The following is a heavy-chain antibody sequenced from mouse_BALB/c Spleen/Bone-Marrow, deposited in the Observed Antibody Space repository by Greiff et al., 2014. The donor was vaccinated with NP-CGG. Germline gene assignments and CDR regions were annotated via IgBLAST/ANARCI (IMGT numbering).Heavy chain of an antibody. Sequence: VQLQQSGSVLVRPGASVKLSCKASGYTFTSSWMHWAKQRPGQGLEWIGEIHPNSGNTNNNEKFKGKATLTVDTSSSTAYVDLSSLTSEDSAVYYCANYYGSSSYWGQGTTPTVSS. J-gene: IGHJ2*01. CDR3: ANYYGSSSY. CDR1: GYTFTSSW. CDR2: IHPNSGNT. D-gene: IGHD1-1*01. V-gene: IGHV1S130*01.